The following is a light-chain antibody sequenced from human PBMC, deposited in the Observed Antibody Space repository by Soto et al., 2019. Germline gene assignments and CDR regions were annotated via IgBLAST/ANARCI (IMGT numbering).Light chain of an antibody. V-gene: IGKV3-15*01. Sequence: EIVMTQSPATLSVSPGERATLSCRASQSVGSSLAWYQQKPGQAPRLLIYGASTRATGIPARFSGSGSGTEVTLTISSLQSEDFAIYFCQHYNNWPPDRTFGQGTKVEIK. CDR2: GAS. J-gene: IGKJ1*01. CDR1: QSVGSS. CDR3: QHYNNWPPDRT.